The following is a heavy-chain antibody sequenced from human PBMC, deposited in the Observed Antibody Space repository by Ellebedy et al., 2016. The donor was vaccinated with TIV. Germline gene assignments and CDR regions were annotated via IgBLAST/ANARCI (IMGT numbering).Heavy chain of an antibody. Sequence: ASVKVSCXASGYTFTNFGISWVRQAPGQGLEWMGWVSPYNGNTNYAQKFQARVTMTIDTSTSTAYMELRSLRSDDTALYFCARDSDYGGVTNHWYFNLWGRGTLVTVSS. CDR1: GYTFTNFG. V-gene: IGHV1-18*01. CDR2: VSPYNGNT. CDR3: ARDSDYGGVTNHWYFNL. D-gene: IGHD4-23*01. J-gene: IGHJ2*01.